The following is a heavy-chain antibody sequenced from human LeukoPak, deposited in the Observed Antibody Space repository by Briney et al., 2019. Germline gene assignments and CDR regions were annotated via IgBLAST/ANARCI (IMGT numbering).Heavy chain of an antibody. D-gene: IGHD6-13*01. V-gene: IGHV4-59*01. CDR2: IFSSGST. CDR1: GDSISSYY. CDR3: SRGSSSWYNAAFDI. J-gene: IGHJ3*02. Sequence: DPSETLSLTCTVSGDSISSYYWSWIRQPPGKGLEWIGHIFSSGSTNYNPSLKSRVTMSVDTYKNQFSLKLTSVTAADTAVYYCSRGSSSWYNAAFDIWGQGTKVTVSS.